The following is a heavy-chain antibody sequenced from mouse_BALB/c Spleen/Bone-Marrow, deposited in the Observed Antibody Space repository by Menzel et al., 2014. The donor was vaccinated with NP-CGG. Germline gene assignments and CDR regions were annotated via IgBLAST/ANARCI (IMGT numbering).Heavy chain of an antibody. V-gene: IGHV5-6*02. J-gene: IGHJ4*01. CDR1: GFTFSSYG. D-gene: IGHD2-14*01. CDR3: ARRGNWYGRYAMDY. Sequence: EVNLVESGGDLVKPGGPLKLSCAASGFTFSSYGMSWVRQTPDKRLAWVATISTGGSYTYYPDSVKGLFTISRDNAKNTLYLQMSRLKSEDTAMYYCARRGNWYGRYAMDYWGQGTSVTVSS. CDR2: ISTGGSYT.